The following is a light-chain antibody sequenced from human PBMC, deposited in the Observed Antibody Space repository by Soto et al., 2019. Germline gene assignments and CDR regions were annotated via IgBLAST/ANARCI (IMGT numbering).Light chain of an antibody. V-gene: IGKV3-20*01. CDR2: GAS. CDR1: QSVSSSY. CDR3: QQYGSSPPWT. J-gene: IGKJ1*01. Sequence: EIVLTQSPGTLSLSPGEIATLSCRASQSVSSSYLAWYQQKPGQAPRLLIYGASSRATGIPDRFSGSGSGTDFTLTISTLEPEDFAVYYGQQYGSSPPWTVGQGTKVEIK.